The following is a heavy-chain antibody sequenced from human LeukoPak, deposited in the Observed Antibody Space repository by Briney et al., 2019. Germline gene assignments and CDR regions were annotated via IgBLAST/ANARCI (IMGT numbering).Heavy chain of an antibody. V-gene: IGHV1-18*01. CDR1: GYTFTSYG. D-gene: IGHD6-19*01. Sequence: GASVKVSCKASGYTFTSYGISWVRQAPGQGLEWMGWISAYNGNTNYAQKLQGRVTMTTDTSTSTAYMDLRSLRSDDTAVYYCARDPAIAVAGKGYFQHWGQGTLVTVSS. CDR2: ISAYNGNT. J-gene: IGHJ1*01. CDR3: ARDPAIAVAGKGYFQH.